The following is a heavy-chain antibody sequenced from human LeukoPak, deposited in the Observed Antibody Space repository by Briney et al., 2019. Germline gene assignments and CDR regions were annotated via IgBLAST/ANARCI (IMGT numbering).Heavy chain of an antibody. D-gene: IGHD3-16*01. CDR3: ANSLSPYPNVYYYYMDV. V-gene: IGHV3-23*01. CDR1: GFTFSSYA. Sequence: PGGSLRLSCAASGFTFSSYAMSWVRQAPGKGLEWVSAISGSGGSTYYADSVKGRFTISRDNSKNTLYLQMNSLRAEDTAVYYCANSLSPYPNVYYYYMDVWGKGTTVTVSS. CDR2: ISGSGGST. J-gene: IGHJ6*03.